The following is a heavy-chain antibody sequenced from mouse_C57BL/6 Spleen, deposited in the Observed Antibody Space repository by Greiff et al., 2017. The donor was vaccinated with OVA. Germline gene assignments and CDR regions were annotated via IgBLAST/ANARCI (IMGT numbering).Heavy chain of an antibody. D-gene: IGHD1-1*01. CDR1: GYTFTDYE. V-gene: IGHV1-15*01. CDR2: IDPETGGT. J-gene: IGHJ2*01. Sequence: LVESGAELVRPGASVTLSCKASGYTFTDYEMHWVKQTPVHGLEWIGAIDPETGGTAYNQKFKGKAILTADKSSSTAYMELRSLTSEDSAVYYCTREDYYGSSYGDYFDYWGQGTTLTVSS. CDR3: TREDYYGSSYGDYFDY.